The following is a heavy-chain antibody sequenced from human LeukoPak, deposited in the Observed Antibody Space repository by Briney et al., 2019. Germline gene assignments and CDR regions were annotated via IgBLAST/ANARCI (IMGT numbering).Heavy chain of an antibody. CDR3: ARSLFPGSYYFDY. V-gene: IGHV4-31*03. J-gene: IGHJ4*02. D-gene: IGHD3-10*01. Sequence: SETLSLTCTVSGGSISSGGYYWSWIRQHPGKGLEWIGYIYYSGSTYYNPSLRSRVTISVDTSKNQFSLKLSSVTAADTAVYYCARSLFPGSYYFDYWGQGTLVTVSS. CDR1: GGSISSGGYY. CDR2: IYYSGST.